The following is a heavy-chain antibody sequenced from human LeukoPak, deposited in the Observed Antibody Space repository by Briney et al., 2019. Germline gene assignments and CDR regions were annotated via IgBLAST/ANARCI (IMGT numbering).Heavy chain of an antibody. CDR1: GGSISSYY. J-gene: IGHJ3*02. V-gene: IGHV4-59*01. CDR2: IYYSGST. Sequence: SETLSLTCTVSGGSISSYYWSWIRQPPGKGLEWIGYIYYSGSTNYNPSLKSRVTISVDTSKNQFSLKLSSVTAADTAVYHCAREGATGDAFDIWGQGTMVTVSS. D-gene: IGHD5-12*01. CDR3: AREGATGDAFDI.